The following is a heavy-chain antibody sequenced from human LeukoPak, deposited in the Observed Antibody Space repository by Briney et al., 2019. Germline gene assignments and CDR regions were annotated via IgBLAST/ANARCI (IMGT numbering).Heavy chain of an antibody. Sequence: SETLSLTRTVSNDSISSYYYCSWIRHPPGKGLEWIGYIHYSGNTNYNPSLKSRVTLSVDTSKNQFSLRLSSVTAADTAVYYCARAGSGGNYIYYLDYWGRGTLVTVSS. CDR3: ARAGSGGNYIYYLDY. CDR2: IHYSGNT. CDR1: NDSISSYYY. J-gene: IGHJ4*02. V-gene: IGHV4-59*08. D-gene: IGHD1-7*01.